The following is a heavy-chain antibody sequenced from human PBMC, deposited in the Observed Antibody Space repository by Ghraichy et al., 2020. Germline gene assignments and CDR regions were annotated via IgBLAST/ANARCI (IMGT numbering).Heavy chain of an antibody. Sequence: GGSLRLSCAASGFTFSSYGMHWVRQAPGKGLEWVAFIRYDGSNKYYADSVKGRFTISRDNSKNTLYLQMNSLRAGDTAVYYCAKASTADWNDLWTVDNWFDPWGQGTLVTVSS. CDR2: IRYDGSNK. CDR3: AKASTADWNDLWTVDNWFDP. J-gene: IGHJ5*02. D-gene: IGHD1-1*01. CDR1: GFTFSSYG. V-gene: IGHV3-30*02.